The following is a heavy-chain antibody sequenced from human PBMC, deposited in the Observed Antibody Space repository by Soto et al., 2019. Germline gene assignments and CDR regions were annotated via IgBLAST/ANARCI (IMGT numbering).Heavy chain of an antibody. V-gene: IGHV3-23*01. Sequence: EVQLLESGGGLVQRGGSLRLSCAASGFIFNNYAMTWVRQAPGKGVEWVARVSGRGGSAYYADSVKGRLTISRDNSNNTLYLQMTNVRGEDTAVYYCVRRAGGAVVWYYDLWGRGTLVSVFS. CDR1: GFIFNNYA. CDR2: VSGRGGSA. J-gene: IGHJ2*01. CDR3: VRRAGGAVVWYYDL. D-gene: IGHD2-21*01.